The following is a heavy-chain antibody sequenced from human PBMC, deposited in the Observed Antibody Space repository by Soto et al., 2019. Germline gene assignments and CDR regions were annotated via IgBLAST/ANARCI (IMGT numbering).Heavy chain of an antibody. V-gene: IGHV3-33*01. D-gene: IGHD3-16*02. Sequence: PGGSLRLSCAAPGFTFSSYGMHWVRQAPGKGLEWVAVIWYDGSNKYYADSVKGRFTISRDNSKNTLYLQMNSLRAEDTAVYYCARELIADYFWGCYCWHEYYYYLMAVWGQRSTVTVS. CDR1: GFTFSSYG. CDR3: ARELIADYFWGCYCWHEYYYYLMAV. CDR2: IWYDGSNK. J-gene: IGHJ6*02.